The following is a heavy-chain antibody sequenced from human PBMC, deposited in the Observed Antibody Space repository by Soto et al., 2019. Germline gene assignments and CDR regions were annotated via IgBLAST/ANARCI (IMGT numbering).Heavy chain of an antibody. D-gene: IGHD3-10*01. V-gene: IGHV1-58*01. CDR2: IVVGSGNT. J-gene: IGHJ3*02. Sequence: QMQLVQSGPEVKKPGTSVKVSCKASGFTFTSSAVQWVRQARGQRLEWIGWIVVGSGNTNYAQKFQERVTITRDMSTSTAYMELSSLRSEDTAVYYCAAVVLGELLDYDAFDIWGQGTMVTVSS. CDR3: AAVVLGELLDYDAFDI. CDR1: GFTFTSSA.